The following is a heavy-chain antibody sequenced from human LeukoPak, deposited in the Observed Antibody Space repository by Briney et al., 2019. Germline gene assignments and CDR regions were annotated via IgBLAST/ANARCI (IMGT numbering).Heavy chain of an antibody. J-gene: IGHJ6*02. CDR2: ISAYNGNT. Sequence: ASVKVSCKASGYTFTSYGISWVRQAPGQGLEWMGWISAYNGNTNYAQKLQGRVTMTRNTSISTAYMELSSLRSEDTAVYYCARRPSRVTMVRGVIIGLGPMDVWGQGTTVTVSS. CDR1: GYTFTSYG. V-gene: IGHV1-18*01. D-gene: IGHD3-10*01. CDR3: ARRPSRVTMVRGVIIGLGPMDV.